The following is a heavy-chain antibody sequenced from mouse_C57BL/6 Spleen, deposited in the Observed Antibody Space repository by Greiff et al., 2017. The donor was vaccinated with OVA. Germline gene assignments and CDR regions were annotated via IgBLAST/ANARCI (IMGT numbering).Heavy chain of an antibody. CDR1: GFSLTSYG. CDR3: ARLRRGGAMDY. Sequence: QVQLKESGPGLVQPSQSLSITCTVSGFSLTSYGVHWVRQSPGKGLEWLGVIWSGGSTDYNAAFISRLSISKDNSKSQVFFKMNSLQADDTAIYYWARLRRGGAMDYWGQGTSVTVSS. CDR2: IWSGGST. D-gene: IGHD2-12*01. V-gene: IGHV2-2*01. J-gene: IGHJ4*01.